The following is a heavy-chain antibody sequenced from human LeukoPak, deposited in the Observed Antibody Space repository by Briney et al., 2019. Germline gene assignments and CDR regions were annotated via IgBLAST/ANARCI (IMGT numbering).Heavy chain of an antibody. J-gene: IGHJ3*01. CDR3: ARTRYCSTTSCDADT. CDR1: GGSISPYY. V-gene: IGHV4-59*01. CDR2: VDYSGRV. Sequence: SETLSLTCIVSGGSISPYYWSWIRQPPGKGLEWIGYVDYSGRVSYSPSLKSRVTISVVTSEDRFSLELTSATAADTAVYYCARTRYCSTTSCDADTWGQGTMVTVSS. D-gene: IGHD2-2*01.